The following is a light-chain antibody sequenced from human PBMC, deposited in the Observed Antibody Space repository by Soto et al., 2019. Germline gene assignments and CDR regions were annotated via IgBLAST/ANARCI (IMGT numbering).Light chain of an antibody. V-gene: IGLV2-11*01. CDR2: DVN. Sequence: QSALTQPRSVSGSPGQSVTISCTGTSSDVGDYNYVSWYQQHPGKAPKLMLYDVNKRPSGVPDPFSGSKSGNTASLTISGLQAEDEADYYCCSYAGSYTYVFGTGTKLTVL. CDR3: CSYAGSYTYV. J-gene: IGLJ1*01. CDR1: SSDVGDYNY.